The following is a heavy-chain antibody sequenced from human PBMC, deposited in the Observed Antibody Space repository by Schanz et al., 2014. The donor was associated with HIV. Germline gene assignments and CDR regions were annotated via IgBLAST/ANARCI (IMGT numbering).Heavy chain of an antibody. CDR2: IWYDGSNT. D-gene: IGHD2-8*01. CDR3: ARERYCTNGVCRVYGMGV. J-gene: IGHJ6*02. V-gene: IGHV3-33*08. Sequence: VQLVESGGVVVQPGGSLRISCAASGFTFDDYTMHWVRQAPGKGLEWVAVIWYDGSNTYYGDSVKGRFTISRDNSKNTLYLQMKSLRVEDTAVYYCARERYCTNGVCRVYGMGVWGQGATVTVSS. CDR1: GFTFDDYT.